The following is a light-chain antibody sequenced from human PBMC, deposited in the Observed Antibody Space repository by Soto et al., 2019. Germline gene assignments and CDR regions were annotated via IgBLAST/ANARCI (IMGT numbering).Light chain of an antibody. CDR3: AAWDDSLNGPV. CDR1: SSNIGSNN. CDR2: TNN. Sequence: QSVLTQPPSASWTPGQRVTISCSGSSSNIGSNNVNWYQQLPGTAPKLLIYTNNQRPSGVPDRFSGSKSGTSASLAISGLQSEDEADYYCAAWDDSLNGPVFGGGTKVTVL. J-gene: IGLJ2*01. V-gene: IGLV1-44*01.